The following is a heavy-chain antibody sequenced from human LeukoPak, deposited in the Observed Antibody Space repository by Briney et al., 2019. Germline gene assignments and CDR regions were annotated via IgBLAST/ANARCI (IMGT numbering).Heavy chain of an antibody. Sequence: SETLSLTCTVSGDSISSGNYWGWIRQPPGKGLEWIGSIFHTGSTYFNLSLKSRVTISVDTSKNQFSLKLNSVTAADTAVYYCARDSTNYYDSTTPNDAFDLWGQGTLVTVSS. CDR3: ARDSTNYYDSTTPNDAFDL. CDR1: GDSISSGNY. D-gene: IGHD3-22*01. J-gene: IGHJ3*01. CDR2: IFHTGST. V-gene: IGHV4-38-2*02.